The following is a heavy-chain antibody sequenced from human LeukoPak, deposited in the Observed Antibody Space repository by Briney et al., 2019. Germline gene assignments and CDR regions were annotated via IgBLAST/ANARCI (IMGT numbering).Heavy chain of an antibody. CDR1: GGSFSGYY. CDR3: ANEVRYYYDSSGYTDYYYYMDV. V-gene: IGHV4-34*01. D-gene: IGHD3-22*01. J-gene: IGHJ6*03. CDR2: INHSGST. Sequence: PSETLSLTCAVYGGSFSGYYWSWIRQPPGKGLEWIGEINHSGSTNYNPSLKSRVTISVDTSKNQFSLKLSSVTAADTAVYYCANEVRYYYDSSGYTDYYYYMDVWGKGTTVTVSS.